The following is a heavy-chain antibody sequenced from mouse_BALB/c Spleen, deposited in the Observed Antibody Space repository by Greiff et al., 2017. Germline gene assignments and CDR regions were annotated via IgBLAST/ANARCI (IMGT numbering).Heavy chain of an antibody. J-gene: IGHJ3*01. Sequence: EVHLVESGGGLVKPGGSLKLSCAASGFAFSSYDMSWVRQTPEKRLEWVAYISSGGGSTYYPDTVKGRFTISRDNAKNTLYLQMSSLKSEDTAMYYCARPGVYGNYFAYWGQGTLVTVSA. D-gene: IGHD2-1*01. CDR1: GFAFSSYD. V-gene: IGHV5-12-1*01. CDR2: ISSGGGST. CDR3: ARPGVYGNYFAY.